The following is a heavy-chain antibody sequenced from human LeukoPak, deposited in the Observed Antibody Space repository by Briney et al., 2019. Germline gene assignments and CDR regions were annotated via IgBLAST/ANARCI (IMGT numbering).Heavy chain of an antibody. D-gene: IGHD1-26*01. J-gene: IGHJ4*02. CDR1: GFTFDDYG. V-gene: IGHV3-20*04. CDR3: ARSVVGATTVDYFDY. Sequence: SGGSLRLSCAASGFTFDDYGMSWVRQAPGKGLEWVSGINWNGGSTGYADSVKGRFTISRDNAKNSLYLQMNSLRAEDTALYYCARSVVGATTVDYFDYWGQGTLVTVSS. CDR2: INWNGGST.